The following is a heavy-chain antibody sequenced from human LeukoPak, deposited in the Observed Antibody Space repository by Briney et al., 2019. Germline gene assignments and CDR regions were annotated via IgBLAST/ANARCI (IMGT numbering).Heavy chain of an antibody. J-gene: IGHJ6*02. CDR2: INPNSGGT. CDR3: ARAVKGGSYFRYYYYGMDV. D-gene: IGHD1-26*01. Sequence: GASVKVSCKASGYTFTGYYMHWVRQAPGQGLEWMGWINPNSGGTNYAQKFQGWVTMTRDTSISTAYMELSRLRSDDTAVYYCARAVKGGSYFRYYYYGMDVWGQGTTVTVSS. V-gene: IGHV1-2*04. CDR1: GYTFTGYY.